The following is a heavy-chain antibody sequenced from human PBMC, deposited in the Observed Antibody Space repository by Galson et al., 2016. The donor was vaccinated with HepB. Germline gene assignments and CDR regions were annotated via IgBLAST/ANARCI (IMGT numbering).Heavy chain of an antibody. CDR1: GYTFSSYY. CDR2: INPSGGRT. CDR3: ARDSEGLGAYFDY. J-gene: IGHJ4*02. Sequence: SVKVSCKASGYTFSSYYLHWVRQAPGQGLEWMGIINPSGGRTSYAQKFQGRITMTRDTSTSTVYMELSSLRSEDTAVYYCARDSEGLGAYFDYWGQGTLVTVSS. D-gene: IGHD3-10*01. V-gene: IGHV1-46*01.